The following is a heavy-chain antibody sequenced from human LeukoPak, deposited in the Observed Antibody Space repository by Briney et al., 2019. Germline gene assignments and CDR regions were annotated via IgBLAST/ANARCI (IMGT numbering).Heavy chain of an antibody. J-gene: IGHJ6*03. CDR2: IYSGGST. CDR3: ARDANDYYYYMDV. CDR1: AYTVSNNY. Sequence: GGSLRLSCAVSAYTVSNNYMSWVRQAPGKGLEWVSLIYSGGSTYYADSVKGRFTISRDNSKNTVYLQMNSLRAEDTAVYYCARDANDYYYYMDVWGKGTTVTVSS. V-gene: IGHV3-53*01. D-gene: IGHD4/OR15-4a*01.